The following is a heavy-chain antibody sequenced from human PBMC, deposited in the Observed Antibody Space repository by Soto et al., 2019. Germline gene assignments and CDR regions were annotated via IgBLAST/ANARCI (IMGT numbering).Heavy chain of an antibody. CDR1: GFTVSSNY. Sequence: EVQLVESGGGLVQPGGSLRLSCAASGFTVSSNYMSWVRQAPGKGLEWVSVIYSGGSTYYADSVKGRFTISRHNSKNTLYLQMNSLRAEDTAVYYCARDRVSGWPAYYYYGMDVWGQGTTVTVSS. J-gene: IGHJ6*02. V-gene: IGHV3-53*04. CDR3: ARDRVSGWPAYYYYGMDV. CDR2: IYSGGST. D-gene: IGHD6-19*01.